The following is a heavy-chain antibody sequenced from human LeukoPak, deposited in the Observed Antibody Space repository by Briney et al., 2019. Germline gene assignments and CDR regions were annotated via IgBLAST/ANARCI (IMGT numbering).Heavy chain of an antibody. CDR2: INHSGST. Sequence: SETLSPTCAVYGGSFSGYYWSWIRQPPGKGLEWIGEINHSGSTNYNPSLKSRVTISVDTSKNQFSLKLSSVTAADTAVYYCARVLYDIVVVPRNWFDPWGQGTLVTVSS. V-gene: IGHV4-34*01. CDR3: ARVLYDIVVVPRNWFDP. CDR1: GGSFSGYY. D-gene: IGHD2-2*01. J-gene: IGHJ5*02.